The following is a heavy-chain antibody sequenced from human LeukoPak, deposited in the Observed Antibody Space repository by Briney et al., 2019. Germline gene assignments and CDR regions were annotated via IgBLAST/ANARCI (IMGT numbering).Heavy chain of an antibody. J-gene: IGHJ4*02. CDR3: ARGPGITVTIDN. CDR2: ISSSSSYI. D-gene: IGHD1-7*01. CDR1: GFTFSGYS. Sequence: GGSLRLSCAASGFTFSGYSMNWVRQALGKGLEWVSSISSSSSYIYYADSVKGRFTISRDNAKNSLYLQMNSPRAEDTSVYYCARGPGITVTIDNWGQGALFTVSS. V-gene: IGHV3-21*01.